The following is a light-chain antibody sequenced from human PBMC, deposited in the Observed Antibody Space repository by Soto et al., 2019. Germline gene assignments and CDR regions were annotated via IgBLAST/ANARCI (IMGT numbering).Light chain of an antibody. CDR2: DVT. J-gene: IGLJ2*01. Sequence: QSVLTQPASVSGSPGQSITISCTGTSSDVGRYKLVSWYQQHPGKAPKLMIYDVTNRPSGVSNRFSGSKSGNTASLTISGLQAEDEADYYCSSYTTSSTLIFGGGTMLTVL. CDR3: SSYTTSSTLI. V-gene: IGLV2-14*03. CDR1: SSDVGRYKL.